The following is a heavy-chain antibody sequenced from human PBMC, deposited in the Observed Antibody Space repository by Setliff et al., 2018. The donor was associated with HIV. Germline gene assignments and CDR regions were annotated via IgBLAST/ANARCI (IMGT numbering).Heavy chain of an antibody. J-gene: IGHJ5*02. D-gene: IGHD2-15*01. CDR3: ARVRYCSGGSCYGGEYWFDP. CDR2: ISAYNGNT. CDR1: GYTFTSYG. Sequence: ASVKVSCKASGYTFTSYGISWVRQAPGQGLEWMGWISAYNGNTSYAQSFQDRVTMTRDTSTSTVYMELSSLRSEDTAVYYCARVRYCSGGSCYGGEYWFDPWGQGTLVTVSS. V-gene: IGHV1-18*01.